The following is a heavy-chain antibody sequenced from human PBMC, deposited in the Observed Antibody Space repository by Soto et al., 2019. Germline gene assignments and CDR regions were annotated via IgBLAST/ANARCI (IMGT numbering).Heavy chain of an antibody. CDR2: MYWDGDK. CDR1: GFSVSSSEVG. Sequence: HITLKESGPTLVKPTQTLTLTCTFSGFSVSSSEVGVGWIRQPAGKALEWLALMYWDGDKRYSPFLKGRLTINKDTCKNPVVLTMTNMDPVDTATYYCTHKGGRGAAMDVWGQGTTVTVSS. J-gene: IGHJ6*02. V-gene: IGHV2-5*02. CDR3: THKGGRGAAMDV. D-gene: IGHD2-15*01.